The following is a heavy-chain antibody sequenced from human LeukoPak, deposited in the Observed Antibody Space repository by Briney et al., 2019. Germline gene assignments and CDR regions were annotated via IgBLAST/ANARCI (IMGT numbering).Heavy chain of an antibody. D-gene: IGHD2-2*01. J-gene: IGHJ4*02. CDR3: AKGHIVVVPSTRYFDY. V-gene: IGHV3-23*01. CDR1: GFTFSSYA. Sequence: GGSLRLSCAASGFTFSSYAMSWVRQAPGKGLEWVSVISDSGGSTLYADSVKGRFTISRDSSKNTLYLQMNSLRAEDTAVYYCAKGHIVVVPSTRYFDYWGQGTLVTVSS. CDR2: ISDSGGST.